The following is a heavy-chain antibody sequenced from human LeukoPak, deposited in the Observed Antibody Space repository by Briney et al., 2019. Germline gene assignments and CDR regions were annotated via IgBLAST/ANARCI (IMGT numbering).Heavy chain of an antibody. D-gene: IGHD3-16*02. Sequence: SETLSLTCTVSGGSISSSSYYWGWIRQPPGKGLEWIGSIYYSGSTYYNPCLKSRVTISVDTSKNQFSLKLSSVTAADTAVYYCARHDRSPPVKYYFDYWGQGTLVTVSS. CDR3: ARHDRSPPVKYYFDY. V-gene: IGHV4-39*01. CDR1: GGSISSSSYY. J-gene: IGHJ4*02. CDR2: IYYSGST.